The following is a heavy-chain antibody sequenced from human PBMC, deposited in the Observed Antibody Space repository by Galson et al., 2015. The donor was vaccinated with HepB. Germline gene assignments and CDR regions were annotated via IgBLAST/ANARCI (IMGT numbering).Heavy chain of an antibody. CDR3: ATTPQTIQDGYNYFDY. CDR2: IIPILGIA. Sequence: SVKVSCKASGGTLSSYTISWVRQAPGQGLEWMGRIIPILGIANYAQKFQGRVTITADKSTSTAYMELSSLRSEDTAVYYCATTPQTIQDGYNYFDYWGQGTLVTVSS. J-gene: IGHJ4*02. CDR1: GGTLSSYT. V-gene: IGHV1-69*02. D-gene: IGHD5-24*01.